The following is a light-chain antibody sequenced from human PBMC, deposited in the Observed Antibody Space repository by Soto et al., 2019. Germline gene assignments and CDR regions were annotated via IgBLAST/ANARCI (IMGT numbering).Light chain of an antibody. J-gene: IGKJ1*01. CDR3: QQSYTTSWT. V-gene: IGKV1-39*01. CDR1: QTISNY. Sequence: DIQMTQSPSSLSASVGDRVTITCRANQTISNYLNWYQQKPGKAPKLLVYTVSNLHSGVPSRFSGGAFGTDFTLTISSLQPEDCATYYCQQSYTTSWTFGQGTKVAIK. CDR2: TVS.